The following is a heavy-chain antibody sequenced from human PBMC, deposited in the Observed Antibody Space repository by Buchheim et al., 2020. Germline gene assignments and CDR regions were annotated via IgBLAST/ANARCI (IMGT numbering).Heavy chain of an antibody. D-gene: IGHD3-22*01. CDR3: ARTMQRTMIVVVITGWFDT. CDR2: IIPIFGTA. Sequence: QVQLVQSGAEVKKPGSSVMVSCKASGGTFSSYAISWVRQAPGQGLEWMGGIIPIFGTANYAQKFQGRVTITADKSKIPAYMELSSLRSEDTAVYYCARTMQRTMIVVVITGWFDTWGQGTL. J-gene: IGHJ5*02. V-gene: IGHV1-69*06. CDR1: GGTFSSYA.